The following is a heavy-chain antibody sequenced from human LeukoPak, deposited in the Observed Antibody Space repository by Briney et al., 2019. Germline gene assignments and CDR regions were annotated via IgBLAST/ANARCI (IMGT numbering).Heavy chain of an antibody. V-gene: IGHV3-23*01. CDR3: AKDGSIAAAGMGYYYYGMDV. CDR1: GFTFSSYA. D-gene: IGHD6-13*01. J-gene: IGHJ6*02. CDR2: ISGSGGST. Sequence: GGSLRLSCAASGFTFSSYAMSWLRQAPGKGLEWVSAISGSGGSTYYADSVKGRFTISRDNSKNTLYLQMNSLRAEDTAVYYCAKDGSIAAAGMGYYYYGMDVWGQGTTVTVSS.